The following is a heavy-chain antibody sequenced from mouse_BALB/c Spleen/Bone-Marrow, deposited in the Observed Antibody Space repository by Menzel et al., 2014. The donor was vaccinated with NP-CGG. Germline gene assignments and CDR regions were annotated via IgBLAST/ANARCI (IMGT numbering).Heavy chain of an antibody. Sequence: VKLQESGAELVRPGSSVKISCKASGYAFSTYWMTWVKQRPGQGLEWIGQIYPGDGDTKYNGKFKGKATLTADKSSSTAYMQLSSLTSEDSAVYFCAKVTTGFAYWGQGTLVTVSA. CDR3: AKVTTGFAY. CDR1: GYAFSTYW. V-gene: IGHV1-80*01. CDR2: IYPGDGDT. D-gene: IGHD2-2*01. J-gene: IGHJ3*01.